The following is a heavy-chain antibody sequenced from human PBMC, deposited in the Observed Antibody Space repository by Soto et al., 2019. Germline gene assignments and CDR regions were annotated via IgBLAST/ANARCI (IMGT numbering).Heavy chain of an antibody. CDR1: GFTFSSYE. Sequence: EVQLVESGGGLVQPGGSLRLSCAASGFTFSSYEMNWVRQAPGKGLEWVSYISSSGSPIYYADSVKGRFTISRDNAKNLLYRQMNSLRAEDTAVYYCARGQYSSGGGYFDYWGQETLVTVSS. CDR2: ISSSGSPI. CDR3: ARGQYSSGGGYFDY. V-gene: IGHV3-48*03. J-gene: IGHJ4*02. D-gene: IGHD6-19*01.